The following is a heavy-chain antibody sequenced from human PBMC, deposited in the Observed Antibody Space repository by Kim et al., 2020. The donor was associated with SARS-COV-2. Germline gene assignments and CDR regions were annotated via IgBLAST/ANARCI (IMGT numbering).Heavy chain of an antibody. V-gene: IGHV4-34*01. Sequence: SETLSLTCAVYGGSFSGYYWSWIRQPPGKGLEWIGEINHSGSTNYNPSLKSRVTISVDTSKNQFSLKLSSVTAADTAVYYCARARIAVAGFDYWGQGTLVTVSS. CDR3: ARARIAVAGFDY. CDR1: GGSFSGYY. D-gene: IGHD6-19*01. CDR2: INHSGST. J-gene: IGHJ4*02.